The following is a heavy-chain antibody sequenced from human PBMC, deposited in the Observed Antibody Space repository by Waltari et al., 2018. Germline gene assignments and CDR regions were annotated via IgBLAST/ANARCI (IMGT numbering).Heavy chain of an antibody. CDR3: ARVIAAADWYFDL. V-gene: IGHV3-48*01. D-gene: IGHD6-13*01. Sequence: EVQLVESGGGLVQPGGSLRLSCAASGFTFSSYSMNWVRQAPGKGLEWVSYISSSSSTIYYADSVKGRFTISRDNAKNSLYLQMNSLRAEDTAVYYCARVIAAADWYFDLWGRGTLVTVSS. J-gene: IGHJ2*01. CDR2: ISSSSSTI. CDR1: GFTFSSYS.